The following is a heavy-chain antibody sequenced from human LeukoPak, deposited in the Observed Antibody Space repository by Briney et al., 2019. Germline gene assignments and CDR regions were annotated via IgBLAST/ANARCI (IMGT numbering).Heavy chain of an antibody. J-gene: IGHJ4*01. CDR1: GYTFSMYY. Sequence: ASVKVSRKASGYTFSMYYMHWVRQAPGQGLEWMGIINPSGETTAYAQRFQGRVTMTSDTSTNTLYMELSSLRSEDTAVYYCARGGDYGDYFEYWGEGTLVSVSS. CDR3: ARGGDYGDYFEY. D-gene: IGHD4-17*01. V-gene: IGHV1-46*01. CDR2: INPSGETT.